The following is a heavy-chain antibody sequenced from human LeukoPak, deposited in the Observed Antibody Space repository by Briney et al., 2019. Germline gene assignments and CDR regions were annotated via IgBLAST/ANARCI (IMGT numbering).Heavy chain of an antibody. V-gene: IGHV3-21*01. Sequence: GGSLRLSCAASGFTFSSYSMNWVRQAPGKGLEWVASIIVSSYIYYADSVKGRFTISRDNAKNTLYLQMNSLRAEDTAVYYCARVRQYYYDSSGYPGPYYFDYWGQGTLVTVSS. J-gene: IGHJ4*02. CDR3: ARVRQYYYDSSGYPGPYYFDY. CDR2: IIVSSYI. CDR1: GFTFSSYS. D-gene: IGHD3-22*01.